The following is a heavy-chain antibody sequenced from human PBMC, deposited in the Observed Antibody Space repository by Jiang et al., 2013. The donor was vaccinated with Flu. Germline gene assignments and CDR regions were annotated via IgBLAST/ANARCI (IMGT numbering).Heavy chain of an antibody. CDR3: ARCRALAYYYGSGSRNWFDP. D-gene: IGHD3-10*01. CDR1: GGPFSGYY. J-gene: IGHJ5*02. Sequence: LLKPSETLSLTCAVYGGPFSGYYWSWIRQPPGKGLEWIGEINHSGSTNYNPSLKSRVTISVDTSKNQFSLKLSSVTAADTAVYYCARCRALAYYYGSGSRNWFDPWGQGTLVTVSS. V-gene: IGHV4-34*01. CDR2: INHSGST.